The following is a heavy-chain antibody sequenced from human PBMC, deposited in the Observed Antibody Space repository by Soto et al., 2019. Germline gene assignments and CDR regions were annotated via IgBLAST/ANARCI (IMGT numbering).Heavy chain of an antibody. V-gene: IGHV4-39*01. Sequence: SETLSLTCTVSGDSIISSDFYWVWVRHSPGKGLEWIGSIFYLGSSYYNPSLKSRVTMSVDTSKNQFSLRLRSVTAADTALYFCARHSLALRKNNWFDPWGQGIMVTVSS. CDR2: IFYLGSS. CDR3: ARHSLALRKNNWFDP. CDR1: GDSIISSDFY. D-gene: IGHD3-3*02. J-gene: IGHJ5*02.